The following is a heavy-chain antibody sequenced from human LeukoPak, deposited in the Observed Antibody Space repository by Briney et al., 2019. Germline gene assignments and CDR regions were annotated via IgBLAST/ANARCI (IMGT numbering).Heavy chain of an antibody. V-gene: IGHV3-30*18. Sequence: PGRSLRLSCAASGFTFSAYGMNWVRQAPGKGLEWVAIISYDGSTSYYADSVRGRFTISRDTSTNTLYLQMDSLRAEDTAVYYCAKGDKGGPNYYWGQGTLVTVSS. CDR1: GFTFSAYG. D-gene: IGHD3-16*01. J-gene: IGHJ4*02. CDR2: ISYDGSTS. CDR3: AKGDKGGPNYY.